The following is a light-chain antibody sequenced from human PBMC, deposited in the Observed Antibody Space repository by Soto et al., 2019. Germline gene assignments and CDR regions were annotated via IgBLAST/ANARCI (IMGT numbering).Light chain of an antibody. J-gene: IGKJ1*01. Sequence: DIQMTQSPSSVSASVGDRVTITCRASQVISSWLAWYQQKPGKAPKLLINAASSLQSGVPSRFSGSRSGADFTLTISSLQPEDFATYYCQQTNSFPRTCGQGTKGDIK. CDR1: QVISSW. CDR3: QQTNSFPRT. V-gene: IGKV1-12*01. CDR2: AAS.